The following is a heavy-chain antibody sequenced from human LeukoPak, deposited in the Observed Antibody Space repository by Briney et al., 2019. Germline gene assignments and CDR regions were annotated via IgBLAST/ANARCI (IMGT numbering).Heavy chain of an antibody. CDR3: ARARPYDY. Sequence: SETLSLICAVYGGSFSGYYWSWIRQPPGKGLEWIGEINHSGSTNYNPSLKSRVTISVDTSKNQFSLKLSSVTAADTAVYYCARARPYDYWGQGTLVTVSS. CDR2: INHSGST. V-gene: IGHV4-34*01. CDR1: GGSFSGYY. J-gene: IGHJ4*02.